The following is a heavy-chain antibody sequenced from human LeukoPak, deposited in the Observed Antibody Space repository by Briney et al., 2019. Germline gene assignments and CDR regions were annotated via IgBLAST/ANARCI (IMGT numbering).Heavy chain of an antibody. D-gene: IGHD3-9*01. CDR3: TRDTYVLRYFDWSYKAQDYYYYGMDV. J-gene: IGHJ6*02. CDR2: IRSKAYGGTT. V-gene: IGHV3-49*04. CDR1: GFTFGDYA. Sequence: GRSLRLSCTASGFTFGDYAMSWVRQAPGKGLEWVGFIRSKAYGGTTEYAASVKGRFTISRDDSKSIAYLQMNSLKTEDTAVYCCTRDTYVLRYFDWSYKAQDYYYYGMDVWGQGTTVTVSS.